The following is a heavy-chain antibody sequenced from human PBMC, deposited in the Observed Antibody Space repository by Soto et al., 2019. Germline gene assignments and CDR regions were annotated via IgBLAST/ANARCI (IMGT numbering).Heavy chain of an antibody. CDR2: ISYDGSNK. D-gene: IGHD6-13*01. CDR3: AREAYSSSWETYYYYGMDV. CDR1: GFTFSSYA. Sequence: QVQLVESGGGVVQPGRSLRLSCAASGFTFSSYAMHWVRQAPGKGLEWVAVISYDGSNKYYADSVKGRFTISRDNSNNTLYLQMNSLRAEDTAVYYCAREAYSSSWETYYYYGMDVWGQGPTVTVSS. J-gene: IGHJ6*02. V-gene: IGHV3-30-3*01.